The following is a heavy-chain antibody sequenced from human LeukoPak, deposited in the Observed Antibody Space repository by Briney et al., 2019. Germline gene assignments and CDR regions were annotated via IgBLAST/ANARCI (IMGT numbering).Heavy chain of an antibody. CDR2: IYYSGST. CDR3: ARHWTRLPAYYYYYMDV. D-gene: IGHD2-2*01. V-gene: IGHV4-39*01. Sequence: SETLSLTCTVSGGSISSSSYYWGWIRQPPGKGLEWIGSIYYSGSTYYNPSLKSRVTISVDTSKNQFSLKLSSVTAADTAVHYCARHWTRLPAYYYYYMDVRGKGTTVTVSS. CDR1: GGSISSSSYY. J-gene: IGHJ6*03.